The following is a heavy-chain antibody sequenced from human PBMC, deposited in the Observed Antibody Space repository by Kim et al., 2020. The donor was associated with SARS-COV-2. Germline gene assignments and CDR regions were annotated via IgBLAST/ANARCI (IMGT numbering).Heavy chain of an antibody. Sequence: SETLSLTCTVSGGSISSYYWSWIRQPPGKGLEWIGYIYYSGSTNYNPSLKSRVTISVDTSKNQFSLKLSSVTAADTAVYYCARERITMVRGVINDAFDIWGQGTMVTVSS. J-gene: IGHJ3*02. V-gene: IGHV4-59*01. CDR2: IYYSGST. CDR1: GGSISSYY. CDR3: ARERITMVRGVINDAFDI. D-gene: IGHD3-10*01.